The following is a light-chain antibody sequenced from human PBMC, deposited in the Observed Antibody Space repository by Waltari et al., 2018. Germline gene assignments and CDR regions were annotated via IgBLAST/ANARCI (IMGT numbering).Light chain of an antibody. J-gene: IGKJ4*01. V-gene: IGKV1-5*03. CDR3: QQYNSYSLLT. CDR2: KAS. CDR1: QSISNW. Sequence: DIQMTQSPSTLSASVGDRVIITCRASQSISNWLAWYQQKPGKAPKLPIYKASTLESGVPSRFSGSGSGTDFTLTISSLQPDDFATYYCQQYNSYSLLTFGGGTKIEIK.